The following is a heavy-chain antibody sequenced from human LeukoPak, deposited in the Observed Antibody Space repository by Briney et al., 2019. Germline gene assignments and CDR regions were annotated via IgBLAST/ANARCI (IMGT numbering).Heavy chain of an antibody. D-gene: IGHD2/OR15-2a*01. J-gene: IGHJ4*02. Sequence: PSETLSLTCTVSGGSLSSYQWSCVRQPPGKGLEWIVYISYSAFTNYNPSLKSRVTISLDTSKNQFSLKLTSVTAAETAVYYCAGHPPRNTVDFCGQGTLVTVSS. CDR3: AGHPPRNTVDF. CDR2: ISYSAFT. V-gene: IGHV4-59*08. CDR1: GGSLSSYQ.